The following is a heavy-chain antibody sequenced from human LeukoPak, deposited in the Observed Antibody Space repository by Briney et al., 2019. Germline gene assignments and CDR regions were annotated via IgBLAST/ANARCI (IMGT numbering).Heavy chain of an antibody. CDR2: FDPEDGET. CDR3: ARDLGSHDVVEWLILAY. CDR1: GYTLTDLS. D-gene: IGHD3-3*01. J-gene: IGHJ4*02. Sequence: GASVKVSCKVSGYTLTDLSMHWVRQAPGKGLEWMGGFDPEDGETIYAQKFQGRVTMTEDTSTDTAYMELSNLRSDDTAVYYCARDLGSHDVVEWLILAYWGQGTLVTVSS. V-gene: IGHV1-24*01.